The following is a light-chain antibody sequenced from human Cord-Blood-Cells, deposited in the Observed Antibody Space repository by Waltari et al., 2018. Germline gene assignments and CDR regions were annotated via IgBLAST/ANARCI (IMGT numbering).Light chain of an antibody. Sequence: AIQLTQSPSSLSASVGDRVTITSRASQGISSALAWYQQKTGKAPKLLIYDASSLERGGRSRFSGSRCRTDFTLTISSLQPEDFATYYCQQLNSYPYTFGQGTKLAIK. J-gene: IGKJ2*01. CDR3: QQLNSYPYT. CDR2: DAS. CDR1: QGISSA. V-gene: IGKV1-13*02.